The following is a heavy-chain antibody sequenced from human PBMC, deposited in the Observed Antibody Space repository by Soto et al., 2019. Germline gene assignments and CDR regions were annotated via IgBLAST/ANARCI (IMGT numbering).Heavy chain of an antibody. D-gene: IGHD6-6*01. CDR2: IIPIFGTA. Sequence: QVQLVQSGAEVKKPGSSVKVSCKASGGTFSSYAISWVRQAPGQGLEWMGGIIPIFGTANYAQKFQGRVTITADECTSQAYMVLGSLRSEDRAVYYCSIDPFSQQLVHKWFDPWGQGTLVTVSS. CDR1: GGTFSSYA. V-gene: IGHV1-69*01. CDR3: SIDPFSQQLVHKWFDP. J-gene: IGHJ5*02.